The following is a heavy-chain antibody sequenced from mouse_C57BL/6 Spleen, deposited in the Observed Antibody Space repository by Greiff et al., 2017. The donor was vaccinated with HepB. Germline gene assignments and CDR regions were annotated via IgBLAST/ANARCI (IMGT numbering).Heavy chain of an antibody. CDR2: INPNNGGT. D-gene: IGHD1-1*01. Sequence: EVQLQQSGPELVKPGASVKIPCKASGYTFTDYNMDWVKQSHGKSLEWIGDINPNNGGTIYNQKFKGKATLTVDNSSSTAYMELRSLTSEDTAVYYCARTYYYGSSYYFDYWGQGTTLTVSS. CDR1: GYTFTDYN. CDR3: ARTYYYGSSYYFDY. V-gene: IGHV1-18*01. J-gene: IGHJ2*01.